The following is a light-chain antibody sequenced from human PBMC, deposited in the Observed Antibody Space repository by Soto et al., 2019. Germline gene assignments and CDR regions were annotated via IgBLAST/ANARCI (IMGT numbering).Light chain of an antibody. CDR3: QQYETFSGT. CDR2: AAS. CDR1: QSISSG. V-gene: IGKV1-5*01. J-gene: IGKJ1*01. Sequence: IPLYHSPSSLSASAGYGVTTNFRASQSISSGLAWYQQKPGKAPKLLIYAASTLQSGVPARFSGSGSGTEFTLTISSLQPDDFATYYCQQYETFSGTFGPGAKGGYQ.